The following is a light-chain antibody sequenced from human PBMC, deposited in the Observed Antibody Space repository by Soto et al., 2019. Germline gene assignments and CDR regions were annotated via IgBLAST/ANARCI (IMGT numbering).Light chain of an antibody. J-gene: IGKJ2*01. CDR2: KAS. Sequence: DIQMTQSPSTLSASVGDTVTITCRASQTINTWLAWYQQKPGQAPKLLIYKASTLQSGVPSRFSGRGSGTDFTLTINRLQPDHFATYYCQQDNHRYTFGQGTKLEIK. V-gene: IGKV1-5*03. CDR3: QQDNHRYT. CDR1: QTINTW.